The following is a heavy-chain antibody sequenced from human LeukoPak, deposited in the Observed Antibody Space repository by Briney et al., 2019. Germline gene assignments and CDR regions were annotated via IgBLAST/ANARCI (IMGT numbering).Heavy chain of an antibody. D-gene: IGHD3-22*01. Sequence: ASVKVSCKASGYTFTSYAMHWVRQAPGQRLEWMGWINAGNGNTKYSQKFQGRVTITRDTSTSTAYMELRSLRSDDTAVYYCAREGYYDSSGYYDYWGQGTLVTVSS. CDR2: INAGNGNT. J-gene: IGHJ4*02. CDR3: AREGYYDSSGYYDY. V-gene: IGHV1-3*01. CDR1: GYTFTSYA.